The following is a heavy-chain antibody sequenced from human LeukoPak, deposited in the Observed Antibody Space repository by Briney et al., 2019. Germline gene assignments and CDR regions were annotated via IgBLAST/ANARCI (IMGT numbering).Heavy chain of an antibody. CDR1: GYSFTSYW. CDR2: IYPGDSDT. CDR3: ARQHDSSGYYLIDY. V-gene: IGHV5-51*01. D-gene: IGHD3-22*01. Sequence: GESLQISCQGSGYSFTSYWIGWVRQMPGKGLEWMGIIYPGDSDTRYSPSFQGQVTISADKSISTAYLQWSSLKASDTAMYYCARQHDSSGYYLIDYWGQGTLVTVSS. J-gene: IGHJ4*02.